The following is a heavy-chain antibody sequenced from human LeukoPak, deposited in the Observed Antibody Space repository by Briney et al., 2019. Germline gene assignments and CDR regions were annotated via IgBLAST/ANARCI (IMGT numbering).Heavy chain of an antibody. CDR1: GFTVSSNY. Sequence: GGSLRLSCAASGFTVSSNYMSWVRQAPGKGLEWVSVIYSGGSTYYADSVKGRFTISRDNSKNTLYLQMNSLRAEDTAVYYCARAPGPAAGPEHDAFDIWSQGTMVTVSS. J-gene: IGHJ3*02. CDR3: ARAPGPAAGPEHDAFDI. CDR2: IYSGGST. V-gene: IGHV3-66*01. D-gene: IGHD2-2*01.